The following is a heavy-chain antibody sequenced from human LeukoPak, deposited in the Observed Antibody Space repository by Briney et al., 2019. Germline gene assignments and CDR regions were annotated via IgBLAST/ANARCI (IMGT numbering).Heavy chain of an antibody. CDR1: GYTFTSYD. J-gene: IGHJ4*02. V-gene: IGHV1-8*01. D-gene: IGHD5-18*01. CDR3: ARGVSVDTAMAYDY. CDR2: MNPNSGNT. Sequence: KVSCKASGYTFTSYDINWVRQATGQGLEWMGWMNPNSGNTGYAQKFQGRVTMTRDTSISTAYMELSSLRSEDTAVYYCARGVSVDTAMAYDYWGQGTLVTVSS.